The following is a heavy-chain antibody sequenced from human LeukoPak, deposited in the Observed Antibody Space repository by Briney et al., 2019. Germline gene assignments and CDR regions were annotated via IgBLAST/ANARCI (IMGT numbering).Heavy chain of an antibody. CDR1: GFTFDDYA. J-gene: IGHJ4*02. CDR3: AKGGGGSSWYLVDY. V-gene: IGHV3-9*01. CDR2: ISWNSGSI. D-gene: IGHD6-13*01. Sequence: GGSLRLSCAASGFTFDDYAMHWVRQAPGKGLEWVSGISWNSGSIGNADSVKGRFTISRDNAKNSLYLQMNSLRAEDTALYYCAKGGGGSSWYLVDYWGQGTLVTVSS.